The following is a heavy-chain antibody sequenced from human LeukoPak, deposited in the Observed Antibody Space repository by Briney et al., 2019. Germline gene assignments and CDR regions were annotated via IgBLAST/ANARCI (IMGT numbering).Heavy chain of an antibody. V-gene: IGHV1-69*05. CDR3: AIRPPYYGSGSYIRNYFDY. CDR1: GGTFSRYA. Sequence: SSVKVSCKASGGTFSRYAISWVRQAPGQGLEWMRRIIPIFGTANYAQKFQGRVTITTDESTSTAYMELSSLRSEDTAVYYCAIRPPYYGSGSYIRNYFDYWGQGTLVTVSS. D-gene: IGHD3-10*01. CDR2: IIPIFGTA. J-gene: IGHJ4*02.